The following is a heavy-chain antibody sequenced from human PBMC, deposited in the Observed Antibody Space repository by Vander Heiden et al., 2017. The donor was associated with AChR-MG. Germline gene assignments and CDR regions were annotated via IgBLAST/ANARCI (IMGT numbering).Heavy chain of an antibody. D-gene: IGHD2-2*01. J-gene: IGHJ4*02. V-gene: IGHV4-30-2*01. CDR2: IYHSGST. CDR3: ARKSGRSSTSDYFDY. Sequence: QLQLQESGSGLVKPSQTLSLTCAVSGGSISSGGYSGRWVRQPPGKGLEWIGYIYHSGSTYYNPSLKSRATISVDRSKNQFSLKLSSVTDADTAVYYCARKSGRSSTSDYFDYWGQGTLVTVSS. CDR1: GGSISSGGYS.